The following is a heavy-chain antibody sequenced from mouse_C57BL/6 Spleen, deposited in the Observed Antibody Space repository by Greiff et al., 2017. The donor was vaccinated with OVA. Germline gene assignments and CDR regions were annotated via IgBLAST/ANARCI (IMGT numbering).Heavy chain of an antibody. CDR1: GYTFTSYW. V-gene: IGHV1-55*01. Sequence: VQLQQSGAELVKPGASVKMSCKASGYTFTSYWITWVKQRPGQGLEWIGDIYPGSGSTNYNEKFKSKATLTVDTSSSTAYMQLSSLTSEDSAVYYCARDDGYYSVLAYWGQGTLVTVSA. CDR2: IYPGSGST. CDR3: ARDDGYYSVLAY. D-gene: IGHD2-3*01. J-gene: IGHJ3*01.